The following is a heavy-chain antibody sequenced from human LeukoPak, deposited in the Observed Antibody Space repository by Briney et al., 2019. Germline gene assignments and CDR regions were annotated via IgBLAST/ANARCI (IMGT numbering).Heavy chain of an antibody. CDR2: IRNDGSES. J-gene: IGHJ4*02. V-gene: IGHV3-30*02. CDR3: AKDTPGFGGDDFVH. CDR1: GFTFSAYA. D-gene: IGHD3-10*01. Sequence: GGSLRHSCAASGFTFSAYAMHWVRQAPGKGLEWVAFIRNDGSESFYADSVKGRFTISKDNSKDTLYLQMNSLRAEDTAVYYCAKDTPGFGGDDFVHWGQGTLVTVSS.